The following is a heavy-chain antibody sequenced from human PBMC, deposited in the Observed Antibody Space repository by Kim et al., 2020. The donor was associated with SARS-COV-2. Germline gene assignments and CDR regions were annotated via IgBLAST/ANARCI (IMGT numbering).Heavy chain of an antibody. V-gene: IGHV4-38-2*02. Sequence: SETLSLTCTVSGYSISSGYYWGWIRQPPGKGLEWIGSIYHSGSTYYNPSLKSRVTISVDTSKNQFSLKLNSVTAADTAVYYCARTIGATSYDSSGFVDY. CDR1: GYSISSGYY. CDR3: ARTIGATSYDSSGFVDY. CDR2: IYHSGST. J-gene: IGHJ4*01. D-gene: IGHD3-22*01.